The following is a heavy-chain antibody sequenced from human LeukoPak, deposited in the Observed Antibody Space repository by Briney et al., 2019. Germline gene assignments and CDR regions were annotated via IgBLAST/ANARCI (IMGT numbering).Heavy chain of an antibody. J-gene: IGHJ4*02. D-gene: IGHD6-13*01. Sequence: SVTVSCKASGGTFSGYAISWVRQAPGQGLEWMGGIIPIFGTANYAQKFQGRVTITADKSTSTAYMELSGLRSEDTAVYYCALRGIAAAGRGEIDYWGQGTLVTVSS. CDR1: GGTFSGYA. CDR3: ALRGIAAAGRGEIDY. CDR2: IIPIFGTA. V-gene: IGHV1-69*06.